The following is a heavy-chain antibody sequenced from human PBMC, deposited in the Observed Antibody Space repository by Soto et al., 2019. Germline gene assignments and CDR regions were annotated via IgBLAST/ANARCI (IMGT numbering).Heavy chain of an antibody. D-gene: IGHD3-22*01. CDR2: INWNSGIT. J-gene: IGHJ5*02. CDR3: TKGRGALTVVSNWFDP. V-gene: IGHV3-9*01. Sequence: EVQLVESGGGLVQPGKSLKLSCVAIGFTFEDHAMHWIRQVPGKGLGGFAGINWNSGITGYADSVKGRFTISRDNANNSLHLEMNSLKSEDTALYYCTKGRGALTVVSNWFDPWGQGTPVTVSS. CDR1: GFTFEDHA.